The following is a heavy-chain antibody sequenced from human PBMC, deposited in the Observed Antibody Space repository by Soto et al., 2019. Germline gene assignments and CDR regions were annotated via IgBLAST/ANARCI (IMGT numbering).Heavy chain of an antibody. CDR3: ARDTPAKGSYFDY. D-gene: IGHD1-26*01. V-gene: IGHV6-1*01. CDR2: TYYKSKWYN. CDR1: GDSVSSNSVA. J-gene: IGHJ4*02. Sequence: PSPTVSLTCAISGDSVSSNSVAWNWIRQSPSRGLEWLGRTYYKSKWYNDYAVSVKSRITINPDTSKNQFSLQLNSVTPEDTAVYYCARDTPAKGSYFDYWGQGTLVTVS.